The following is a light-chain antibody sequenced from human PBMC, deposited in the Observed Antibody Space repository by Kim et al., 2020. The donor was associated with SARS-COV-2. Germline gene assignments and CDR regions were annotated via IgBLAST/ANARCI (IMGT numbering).Light chain of an antibody. CDR3: AAWDDSLSGRV. CDR2: RNN. V-gene: IGLV1-47*01. Sequence: GQRVTISCSGSSSNIGSNYVYWYQQHPGTAPKLLIYRNNQRPAGVPDRFSGSKSGTSASLAISGLRSEDEADYYCAAWDDSLSGRVFGTGTKVTVL. CDR1: SSNIGSNY. J-gene: IGLJ1*01.